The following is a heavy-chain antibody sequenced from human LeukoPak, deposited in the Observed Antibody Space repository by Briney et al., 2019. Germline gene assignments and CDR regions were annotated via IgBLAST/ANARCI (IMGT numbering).Heavy chain of an antibody. CDR3: ARHGNPYCSGGSCYRDAFDI. CDR2: IYYNGST. J-gene: IGHJ3*02. CDR1: GDSISSGGYY. V-gene: IGHV4-39*01. Sequence: PSETLSLTCTVSGDSISSGGYYWSWIRQPPGKGLEWIGSIYYNGSTYYNPSLKSRVTISVDTSKNQFSLKLSSVTAADTAVYYCARHGNPYCSGGSCYRDAFDIWGQGTMVTVSS. D-gene: IGHD2-15*01.